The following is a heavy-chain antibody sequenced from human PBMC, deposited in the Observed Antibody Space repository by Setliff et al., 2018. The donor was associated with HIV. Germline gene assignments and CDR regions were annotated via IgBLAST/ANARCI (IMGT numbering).Heavy chain of an antibody. D-gene: IGHD6-13*01. V-gene: IGHV4-34*01. CDR1: GGSFSGYY. J-gene: IGHJ6*02. Sequence: KPSETLSLTCAVYGGSFSGYYWSWIRQPPGKGLEWIGEINHSGSTNYNPSLKSRVTISVDTSKNQFSLKLSSVTAADTAVYYCARVGGRGGSSWYLGTKMGRKYGMGVWGQGTTVTVSS. CDR3: ARVGGRGGSSWYLGTKMGRKYGMGV. CDR2: INHSGST.